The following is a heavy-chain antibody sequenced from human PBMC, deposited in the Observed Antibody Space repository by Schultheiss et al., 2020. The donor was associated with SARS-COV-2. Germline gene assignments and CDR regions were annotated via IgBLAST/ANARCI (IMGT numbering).Heavy chain of an antibody. CDR2: IYYSGST. D-gene: IGHD3-3*01. Sequence: SETLSLTCAVYGGSFSGYYWSWIRQPPGKGLEWIGYIYYSGSTNYNPSLKSRVTISVDTSKNQFSLKLSSVTAADTAVYYCARDLFGSGWGQGTLVTVSS. CDR3: ARDLFGSG. V-gene: IGHV4-59*01. CDR1: GGSFSGYY. J-gene: IGHJ4*02.